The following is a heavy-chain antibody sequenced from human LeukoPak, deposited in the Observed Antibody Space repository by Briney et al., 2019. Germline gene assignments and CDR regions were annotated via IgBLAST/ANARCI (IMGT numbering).Heavy chain of an antibody. CDR2: TNGGKT. CDR3: TTGGVETDY. D-gene: IGHD3-3*01. V-gene: IGHV3-15*01. J-gene: IGHJ4*02. Sequence: GGSLRLSCAASGFTFSNAWMTWVRQAPGKGLEWVGRTNGGKTDYAAPVKGRFTISRDDSKDTLYLQMDSLKIEDTAVYYCTTGGVETDYWGQGTLVTVSS. CDR1: GFTFSNAW.